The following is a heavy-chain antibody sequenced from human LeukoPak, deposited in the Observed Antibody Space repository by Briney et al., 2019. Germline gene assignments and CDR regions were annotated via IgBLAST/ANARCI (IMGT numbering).Heavy chain of an antibody. CDR3: ARTYYDILTGYNPYFDY. J-gene: IGHJ4*02. CDR1: GFTFSSYA. Sequence: GGSLRLSCAASGFTFSSYAMNWVRQAPGKGLEWVSSITASSTAIYSADSVKGRFTISRDNAKNFLYLQMNSLRAEDTAVYYCARTYYDILTGYNPYFDYWGQGILVTVSS. CDR2: ITASSTAI. V-gene: IGHV3-21*01. D-gene: IGHD3-9*01.